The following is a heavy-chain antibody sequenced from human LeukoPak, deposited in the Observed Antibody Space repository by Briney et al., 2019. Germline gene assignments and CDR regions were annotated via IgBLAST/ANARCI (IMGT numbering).Heavy chain of an antibody. CDR3: ARGVREYSSGWFHDY. Sequence: GGSLRLSCAASGFAFSSYDMHWVRQATGKGLEWVSAIGTAGDTYYPGSVKGRFTISRENAKNSLYLQMNSLRAGDTAVYYCARGVREYSSGWFHDYWGQGTLVTVSS. J-gene: IGHJ4*02. V-gene: IGHV3-13*01. D-gene: IGHD6-19*01. CDR1: GFAFSSYD. CDR2: IGTAGDT.